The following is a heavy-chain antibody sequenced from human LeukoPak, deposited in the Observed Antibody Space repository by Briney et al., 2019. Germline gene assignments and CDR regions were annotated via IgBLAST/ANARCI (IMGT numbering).Heavy chain of an antibody. CDR1: GYTFTSYG. CDR2: ISAYNGNT. Sequence: ASVKVSCKASGYTFTSYGISWVRQAPGQGLEWMGWISAYNGNTNYAQKLQGRVTMTTDTSTSTAYMELRSLRSDDTAVYYCARDWDYDSSGYTLLRDYWGQGTLVTVSS. V-gene: IGHV1-18*01. D-gene: IGHD3-22*01. CDR3: ARDWDYDSSGYTLLRDY. J-gene: IGHJ4*02.